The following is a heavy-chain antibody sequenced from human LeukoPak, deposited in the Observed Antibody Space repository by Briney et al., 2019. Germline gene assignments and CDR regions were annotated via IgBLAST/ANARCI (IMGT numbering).Heavy chain of an antibody. CDR3: ARDRIVGATYYWYFDL. J-gene: IGHJ2*01. V-gene: IGHV1-69*04. CDR2: IIPILGIA. D-gene: IGHD1-26*01. Sequence: SVKVSCKASGGTFSSYAISWVRQAPGQGLEWMGRIIPILGIANYAQKFQGRVTITADKSTSTAYMELSSLRSEDTAVYYCARDRIVGATYYWYFDLWGRGTLVTVSS. CDR1: GGTFSSYA.